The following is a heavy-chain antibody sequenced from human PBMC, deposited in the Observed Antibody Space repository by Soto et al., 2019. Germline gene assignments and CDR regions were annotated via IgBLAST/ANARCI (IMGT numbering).Heavy chain of an antibody. D-gene: IGHD6-19*01. V-gene: IGHV2-5*02. CDR3: AHRPSIAVAGTLFDY. Sequence: QITLKESGPTLVKPTQTLTLTCTFSGFSLSTSGVGVGWIRQPPGKALEWLALIYWDDDKRYSPSLKSRLTIPKDTSKNQVVLTMTNMDPVDTATYYCAHRPSIAVAGTLFDYWGQGTLVTVSS. CDR1: GFSLSTSGVG. CDR2: IYWDDDK. J-gene: IGHJ4*02.